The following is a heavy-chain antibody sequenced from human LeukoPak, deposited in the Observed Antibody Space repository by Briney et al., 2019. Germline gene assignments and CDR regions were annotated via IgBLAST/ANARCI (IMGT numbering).Heavy chain of an antibody. J-gene: IGHJ4*02. V-gene: IGHV3-48*04. CDR2: IRSGGTNT. CDR1: GFTFSSFS. CDR3: TSASSWYYFHY. D-gene: IGHD6-13*01. Sequence: GGSLRLSCAASGFTFSSFSMNWVRQAPGKGLEWVSYIRSGGTNTDYTGSVKGRFTISRDNAKNSLYLQMNSLRAEDTAVHYCTSASSWYYFHYWGQGTLVTVSS.